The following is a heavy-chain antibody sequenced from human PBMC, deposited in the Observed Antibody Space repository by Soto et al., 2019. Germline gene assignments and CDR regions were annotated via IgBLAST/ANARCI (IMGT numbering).Heavy chain of an antibody. D-gene: IGHD3-3*02. J-gene: IGHJ5*02. V-gene: IGHV4-61*01. Sequence: SETLSLTCTVSGGSVSSGSYYWSWIRQPPGKGLEWIGYIYYSGSTNYNPSLKSRVTMSVDTSKNQFSLRLSSVTAADTAVYYCARDRLASTGWPEAWGQGTLVTVSS. CDR2: IYYSGST. CDR1: GGSVSSGSYY. CDR3: ARDRLASTGWPEA.